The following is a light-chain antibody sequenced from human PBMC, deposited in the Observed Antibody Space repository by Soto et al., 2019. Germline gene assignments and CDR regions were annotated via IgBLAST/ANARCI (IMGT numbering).Light chain of an antibody. CDR2: GNS. CDR1: SSNIGAGYD. J-gene: IGLJ1*01. CDR3: QSYDGSPYV. V-gene: IGLV1-40*01. Sequence: QSVLTQPPSVSGAPGQSVTISCTGSSSNIGAGYDVHWYQQFPGAAPKLLIYGNSNRPSGVPDRFSGSKSGTSASLAISGLLAEDEADYYCQSYDGSPYVFGSGTKLTVL.